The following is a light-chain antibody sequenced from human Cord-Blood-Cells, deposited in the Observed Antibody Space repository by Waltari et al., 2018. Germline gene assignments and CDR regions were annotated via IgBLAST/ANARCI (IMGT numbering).Light chain of an antibody. CDR1: QSISSW. CDR2: DAS. Sequence: DIQMTQSPSTLSASVGDRVTITCRASQSISSWLAWYQQKPGKAPKLLIYDASSLESGVPSRFSDSGSGTEFTLTISSLQPDDFATYYCQQYNSYPGTFGQGTKVEIK. CDR3: QQYNSYPGT. J-gene: IGKJ1*01. V-gene: IGKV1-5*01.